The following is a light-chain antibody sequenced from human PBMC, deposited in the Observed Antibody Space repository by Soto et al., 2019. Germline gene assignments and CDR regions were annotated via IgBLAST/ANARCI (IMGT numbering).Light chain of an antibody. CDR1: QSVSSTY. J-gene: IGKJ1*01. CDR3: QQYNSYS. V-gene: IGKV3-20*01. CDR2: GTS. Sequence: EIVLTQSPGTLSLSPGERATLSCRASQSVSSTYLAWYQQQPGQAPRLLMSGTSNRATGTPDRFSGSGSGTDFTLTISSLQPDDFATYYCQQYNSYSFGQGTKVDIK.